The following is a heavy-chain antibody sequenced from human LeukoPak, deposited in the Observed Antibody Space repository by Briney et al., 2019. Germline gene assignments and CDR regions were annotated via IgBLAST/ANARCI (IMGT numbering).Heavy chain of an antibody. V-gene: IGHV1-46*01. Sequence: GASVKVSCKASGYTFTSYYMHWVRQAPGQGLEWMGIINPSGGSTSYAQKFQGRVTMTRDTSTSTVYMELSSLRSEDTAVYYCARAPRGATTPIAFDYWGQGTLVTVSS. D-gene: IGHD1-26*01. J-gene: IGHJ4*02. CDR1: GYTFTSYY. CDR3: ARAPRGATTPIAFDY. CDR2: INPSGGST.